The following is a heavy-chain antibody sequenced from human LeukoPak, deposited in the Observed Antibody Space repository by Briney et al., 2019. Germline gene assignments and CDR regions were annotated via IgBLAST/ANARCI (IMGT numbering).Heavy chain of an antibody. D-gene: IGHD3-10*01. Sequence: GGSLRLSCAASGFTFSSYSMNWVRQAPGKGLEWVSSISSSSSYIYYADSVKGRFTISRDNSKNTLYLQMNSLRAEDTAVYYCARTMVRGVKFALHDAFDIWGQGTMVTVSS. CDR2: ISSSSSYI. V-gene: IGHV3-21*04. J-gene: IGHJ3*02. CDR3: ARTMVRGVKFALHDAFDI. CDR1: GFTFSSYS.